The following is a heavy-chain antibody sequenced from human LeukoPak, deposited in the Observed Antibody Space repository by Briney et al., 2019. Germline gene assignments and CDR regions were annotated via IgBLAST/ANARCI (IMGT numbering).Heavy chain of an antibody. CDR2: INSDGSST. CDR1: VFTFSSYW. CDR3: ARQLHFDY. Sequence: PGGSLRLSCAASVFTFSSYWMHWVRQAPGKWLVWVSRINSDGSSTSYADSVKGRFTISRDNAKNTLYLQMNSLRAKDTAVYYCARQLHFDYWGQGTLVTVSS. V-gene: IGHV3-74*01. J-gene: IGHJ4*02. D-gene: IGHD1-26*01.